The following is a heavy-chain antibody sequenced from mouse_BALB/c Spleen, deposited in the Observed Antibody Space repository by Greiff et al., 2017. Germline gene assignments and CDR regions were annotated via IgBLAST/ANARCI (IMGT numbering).Heavy chain of an antibody. CDR3: ASSYYGSSYGFAY. CDR1: GFNIKDPY. J-gene: IGHJ3*01. V-gene: IGHV14-3*02. Sequence: VQLKQSGAELVKPGASVMLSCIASGFNIKDPYMHWVKQRPEQGLEWIGRIDLANGNTKYDPKFQGKATLTADTSSHTAYLQLSSLTSSYTAVYYCASSYYGSSYGFAYWGQGTLGTVSA. CDR2: IDLANGNT. D-gene: IGHD1-1*01.